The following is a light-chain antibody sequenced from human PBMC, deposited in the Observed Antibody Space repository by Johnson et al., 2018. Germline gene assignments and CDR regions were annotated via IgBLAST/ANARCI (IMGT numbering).Light chain of an antibody. CDR3: GTWDSSLSAGNV. Sequence: QSVLTQPPSVSAAPGQKVTISCSGSSSNIGNNYVSWYQQLPVTVPKLLIYENNKRPSGIPDRFSGSKSGTSATLGITGLQTGDEADYYCGTWDSSLSAGNVFGTGTKVTVL. CDR2: ENN. J-gene: IGLJ1*01. CDR1: SSNIGNNY. V-gene: IGLV1-51*02.